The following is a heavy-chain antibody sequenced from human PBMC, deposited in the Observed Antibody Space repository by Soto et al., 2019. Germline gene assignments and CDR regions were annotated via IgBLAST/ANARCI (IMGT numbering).Heavy chain of an antibody. CDR3: AKGSCSSVSFFRFEY. CDR2: ISGRGDDT. V-gene: IGHV3-23*01. D-gene: IGHD2-15*01. J-gene: IGHJ4*02. CDR1: GFTFTAYA. Sequence: DVQLLESGGGLVQPGGSLRLSCAASGFTFTAYAMSWVRQAPGKGLEWISIISGRGDDTNYADSVKGLFTISRDNAKNTVYLQMNSLRAEHSAIYDCAKGSCSSVSFFRFEYWGQGTLVTVSS.